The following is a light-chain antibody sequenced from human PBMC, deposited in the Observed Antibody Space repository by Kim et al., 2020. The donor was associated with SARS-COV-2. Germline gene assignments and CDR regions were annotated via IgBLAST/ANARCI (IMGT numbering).Light chain of an antibody. V-gene: IGKV3-15*01. J-gene: IGKJ2*01. CDR3: QQYNNWPYT. CDR2: GAS. CDR1: QSVSSN. Sequence: ETAMTQSPATLSVSPGERATLSCRASQSVSSNLAWYQQKPGQAPRLFIYGASTRATGIPARFSASGSGTEFTLTISSLQSEDFAVYYCQQYNNWPYTFGQGTKLEIK.